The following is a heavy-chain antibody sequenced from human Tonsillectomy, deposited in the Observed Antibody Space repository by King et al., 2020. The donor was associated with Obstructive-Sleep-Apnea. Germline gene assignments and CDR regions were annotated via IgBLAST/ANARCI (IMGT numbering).Heavy chain of an antibody. Sequence: QLQESGPGLVKPSETLCLTCTVSGGSISSYYWSWIRQPPGKGLEWIGYIYYSGSTNYNPSLKSRVTISVDTSKNQFSLKLSSVTAADTAVYYCARDYYDSSGYVDAFDIWGQGTMVTVSS. D-gene: IGHD3-22*01. V-gene: IGHV4-59*01. J-gene: IGHJ3*02. CDR1: GGSISSYY. CDR2: IYYSGST. CDR3: ARDYYDSSGYVDAFDI.